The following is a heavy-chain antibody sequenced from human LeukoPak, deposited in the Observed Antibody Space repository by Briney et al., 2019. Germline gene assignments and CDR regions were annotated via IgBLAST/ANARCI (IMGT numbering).Heavy chain of an antibody. D-gene: IGHD3-22*01. J-gene: IGHJ4*02. CDR2: ISTIGST. CDR3: ARHSYYYDSSGYYYDY. CDR1: GASIRTNN. V-gene: IGHV4-4*07. Sequence: PSQTLSPTCSVYGASIRTNNWSWIRQPAGKGLGWIGRISTIGSTNYNTCVKSRVSMSADTSKNLLSLKLMSVTAADTAVYYCARHSYYYDSSGYYYDYWGQGTLVTVSS.